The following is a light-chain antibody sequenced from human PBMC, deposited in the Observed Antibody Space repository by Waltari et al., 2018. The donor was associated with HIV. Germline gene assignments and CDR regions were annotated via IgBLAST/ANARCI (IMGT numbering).Light chain of an antibody. Sequence: DIEVTQSPEFLAVFLGERATLNFKSSRSLIYNSNNKNYFAWYQQRPRQPPKLLIYWASTRESGVPDRFNGSGSGTDFTLTISGLRAEDVATYYCQQYYNNPLTFGGGTRVEI. CDR3: QQYYNNPLT. V-gene: IGKV4-1*01. J-gene: IGKJ4*01. CDR2: WAS. CDR1: RSLIYNSNNKNY.